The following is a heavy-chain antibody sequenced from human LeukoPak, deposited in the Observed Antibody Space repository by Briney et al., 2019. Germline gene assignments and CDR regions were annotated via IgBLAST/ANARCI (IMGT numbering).Heavy chain of an antibody. D-gene: IGHD6-19*01. Sequence: GGSLRLSCAASGFTFSSYAMHWVRQAPGKGLEWVAVIWYDGSNKYYADSVKGRFTVSRDNSKNTLYLQMNSLRAEDTAVYYCATAVASSSGWYADYWGQGTLVTVSS. V-gene: IGHV3-33*08. CDR1: GFTFSSYA. CDR2: IWYDGSNK. CDR3: ATAVASSSGWYADY. J-gene: IGHJ4*02.